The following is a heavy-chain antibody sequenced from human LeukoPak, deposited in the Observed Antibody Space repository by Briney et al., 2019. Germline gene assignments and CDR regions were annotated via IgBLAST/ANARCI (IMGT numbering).Heavy chain of an antibody. D-gene: IGHD2-2*01. CDR3: ARDSALRCSSTSCYFDY. CDR1: GGTFSSYA. J-gene: IGHJ4*02. CDR2: ITPNLAIT. V-gene: IGHV1-69*04. Sequence: SVKVSCKASGGTFSSYAISWVRQAPGRGPEWLGRITPNLAITDYAQKFRGRVTLTADKSTSTVYMELGSLTSEDTAAYYCARDSALRCSSTSCYFDYWGQGTLVTVSS.